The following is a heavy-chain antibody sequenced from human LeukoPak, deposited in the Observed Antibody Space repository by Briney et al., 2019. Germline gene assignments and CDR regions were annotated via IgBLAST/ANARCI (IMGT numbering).Heavy chain of an antibody. CDR3: TKDLPYTRGWALNY. CDR2: IKSKADGATT. V-gene: IGHV3-15*01. D-gene: IGHD6-19*01. J-gene: IGHJ4*02. CDR1: GFTFSSYW. Sequence: PGGSLRLSCAASGFTFSSYWMSWVRQAPGKGLEWVGRIKSKADGATTDYGVPVKDRFTISRDDSKNTLYLQMNSLKTEDTAVYYCTKDLPYTRGWALNYWGQGTLVTVSS.